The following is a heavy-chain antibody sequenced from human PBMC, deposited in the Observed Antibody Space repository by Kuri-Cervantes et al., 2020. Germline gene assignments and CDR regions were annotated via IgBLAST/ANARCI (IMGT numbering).Heavy chain of an antibody. D-gene: IGHD3-22*01. CDR3: ARDPPYDSSGYYYGAHAFDI. CDR1: GFTFSSYW. Sequence: GGSLRLSCAASGFTFSSYWMSWVRQAPGKGLEWVANIKQDGSEKYYVDSVKGRFTISRDNTKNSLYLQMNSLRAEDTAVYYCARDPPYDSSGYYYGAHAFDIWGQGTMVTVSS. V-gene: IGHV3-7*01. CDR2: IKQDGSEK. J-gene: IGHJ3*02.